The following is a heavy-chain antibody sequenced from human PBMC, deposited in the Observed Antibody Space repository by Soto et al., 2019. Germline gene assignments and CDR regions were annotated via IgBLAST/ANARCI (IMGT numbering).Heavy chain of an antibody. CDR1: GFTFSSYA. V-gene: IGHV3-23*01. Sequence: EVQLLESGGGLVQPGGSLRLSCAASGFTFSSYAMSWVRQAPGKGLEWVSAISGSGGSTYYADSVKGRFTISRDNSKNTLYLQIKSMRAEDTAVYYCASGIAAHPIWGQGTMVTVSS. D-gene: IGHD6-6*01. CDR2: ISGSGGST. CDR3: ASGIAAHPI. J-gene: IGHJ3*02.